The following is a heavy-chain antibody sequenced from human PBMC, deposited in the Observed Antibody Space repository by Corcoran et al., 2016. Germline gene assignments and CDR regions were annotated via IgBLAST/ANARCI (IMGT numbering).Heavy chain of an antibody. D-gene: IGHD5-18*01. CDR2: IYYSGDI. J-gene: IGHJ3*02. CDR1: GDSVGSPSYY. V-gene: IGHV4-61*01. CDR3: ARTARLFDI. Sequence: QVQLQESGPGLVKPSETLSLTCTVSGDSVGSPSYYWSWIRQPPGKGLECIGYIYYSGDINYNPSLKSRVTISMDTSKNQLSLKLTSVTAADTAVYYWARTARLFDIWGQGTMVTVSS.